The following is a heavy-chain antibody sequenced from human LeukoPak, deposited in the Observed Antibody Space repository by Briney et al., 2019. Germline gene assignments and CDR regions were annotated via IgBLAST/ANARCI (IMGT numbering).Heavy chain of an antibody. V-gene: IGHV1-2*02. CDR2: MNPHSGGT. CDR1: GYTFTGYY. D-gene: IGHD5-18*01. J-gene: IGHJ4*02. CDR3: ARDWPARGYSYDYYFDY. Sequence: ASVKVSCKASGYTFTGYYIHWVRQAPGQGLEWMGWMNPHSGGTNYAQKFQGRVTMTRDTSTSTVYMELSRLRSDDTAVYYCARDWPARGYSYDYYFDYWGQGTLVTVSS.